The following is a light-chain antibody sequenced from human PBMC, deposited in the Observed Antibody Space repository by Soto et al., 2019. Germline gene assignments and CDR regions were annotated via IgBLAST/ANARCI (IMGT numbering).Light chain of an antibody. Sequence: DIVMTQSPDSLAVSLGERATINCKSSQSLLYNSNNRNYLAWFQQKPGQPPKLLIYWASTRESGVPDRFSGSGSGKDFTLKITSRQAEVVAVYYFQKYYTTPIIFGGGTKVEIK. CDR2: WAS. J-gene: IGKJ4*01. CDR3: QKYYTTPII. CDR1: QSLLYNSNNRNY. V-gene: IGKV4-1*01.